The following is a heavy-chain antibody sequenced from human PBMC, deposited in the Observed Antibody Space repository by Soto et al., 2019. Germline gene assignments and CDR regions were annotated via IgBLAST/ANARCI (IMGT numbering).Heavy chain of an antibody. J-gene: IGHJ3*02. CDR1: GFTFSNAW. V-gene: IGHV3-15*01. CDR3: TILLYYYDSSGYYTSSPDAFDI. CDR2: IKSKTDGGTT. D-gene: IGHD3-22*01. Sequence: LRLSCAASGFTFSNAWMSWVRQAPGKGLEWVGRIKSKTDGGTTDYAAPVKGRFTISRDDSKNTLYLQMNSLKTEDTAVYYCTILLYYYDSSGYYTSSPDAFDIWGQGTLVTVSS.